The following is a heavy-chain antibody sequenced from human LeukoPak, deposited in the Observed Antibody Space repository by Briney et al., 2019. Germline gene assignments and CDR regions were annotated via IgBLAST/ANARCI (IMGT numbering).Heavy chain of an antibody. Sequence: GGSLRLSCAASGFTFSSYWMSWVRQAPGKGLEWVANIKQDGSEKYYVDSVKGRFTISRDNAKNSLYLQMNSLRAEDTAVYYCARARTYYDILTGYYNDAFDIWGQGTMVTVSS. CDR3: ARARTYYDILTGYYNDAFDI. V-gene: IGHV3-7*01. J-gene: IGHJ3*02. CDR2: IKQDGSEK. CDR1: GFTFSSYW. D-gene: IGHD3-9*01.